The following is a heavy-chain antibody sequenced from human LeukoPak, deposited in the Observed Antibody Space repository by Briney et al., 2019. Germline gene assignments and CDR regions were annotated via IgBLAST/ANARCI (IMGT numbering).Heavy chain of an antibody. CDR1: GYTLTELS. D-gene: IGHD3-10*01. Sequence: ASVKVSCKVSGYTLTELSMHWVRQAPGKGLEWMGGFDPEDGETIYAQKIQGRVTMNEDTSTDTAYMELSRQRSEDTAVYYCATDYYGLGWEFDFWGQGTLVTVSS. CDR3: ATDYYGLGWEFDF. J-gene: IGHJ4*02. V-gene: IGHV1-24*01. CDR2: FDPEDGET.